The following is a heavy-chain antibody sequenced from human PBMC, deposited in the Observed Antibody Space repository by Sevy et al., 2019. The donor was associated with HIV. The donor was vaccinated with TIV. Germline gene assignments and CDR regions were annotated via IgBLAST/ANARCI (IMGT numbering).Heavy chain of an antibody. CDR2: IKSKTDGGTT. CDR1: GFTFSNAW. J-gene: IGHJ3*02. CDR3: TTDRGYSYGYWDDAFDI. D-gene: IGHD5-18*01. Sequence: GGSLRLSCAASGFTFSNAWMSWVRQAPGKGLEWVGRIKSKTDGGTTDYAAPVKGRFTISRDDSKNTRYLQMNSLKTEDTAVYYCTTDRGYSYGYWDDAFDIWGQGTMVTVSS. V-gene: IGHV3-15*01.